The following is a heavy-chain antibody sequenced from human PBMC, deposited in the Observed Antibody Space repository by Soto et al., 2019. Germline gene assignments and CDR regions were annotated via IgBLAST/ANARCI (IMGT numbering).Heavy chain of an antibody. Sequence: ASVKVSCKASGYTFTGYYMHWVRQAPGQGLEWMGWINPNSGGTNYAQKFQGWVTMTRDTSISTAYMELSRLRSDDTAVYYCARSGIAAAGTYYYHYYGMDVWGQGTTVTVSS. CDR1: GYTFTGYY. V-gene: IGHV1-2*04. CDR2: INPNSGGT. CDR3: ARSGIAAAGTYYYHYYGMDV. J-gene: IGHJ6*02. D-gene: IGHD6-13*01.